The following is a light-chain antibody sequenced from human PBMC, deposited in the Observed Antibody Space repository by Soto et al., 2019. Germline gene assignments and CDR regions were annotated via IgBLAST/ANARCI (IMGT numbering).Light chain of an antibody. V-gene: IGKV3-20*01. CDR1: QSVSSSY. CDR2: GAS. J-gene: IGKJ1*01. CDR3: QQYGTSRT. Sequence: EIVLTQSPGTLSLSPGERATLSCRASQSVSSSYLAWYQQKPGQAPRLLIYGASSRATGIPDRFSGSGSGTDFTLTISSLEPEDFVVYYCQQYGTSRTFGQGTKVDIK.